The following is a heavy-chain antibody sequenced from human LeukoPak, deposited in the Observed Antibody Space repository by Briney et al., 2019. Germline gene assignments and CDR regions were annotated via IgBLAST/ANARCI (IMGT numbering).Heavy chain of an antibody. CDR2: IYHSGST. J-gene: IGHJ4*02. D-gene: IGHD2-2*01. Sequence: PSETLSLTCTVSGGSISSGGYYWSWIRQPPGKGLEWIGYIYHSGSTYYNPSLKSRVTISVDRSKNLFSLKLSSVTAADTAVYYCARELGYCSSTSCYHLAFDYWGQGTLVTVSS. CDR1: GGSISSGGYY. CDR3: ARELGYCSSTSCYHLAFDY. V-gene: IGHV4-30-2*01.